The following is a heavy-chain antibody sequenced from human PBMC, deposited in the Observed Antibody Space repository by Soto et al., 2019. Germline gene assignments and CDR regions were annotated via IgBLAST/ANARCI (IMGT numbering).Heavy chain of an antibody. CDR1: GFSFSSYA. D-gene: IGHD4-17*01. CDR3: ATPPIDYGDYAGDY. J-gene: IGHJ4*02. V-gene: IGHV3-30-3*01. Sequence: QVQLVESGGGVVQPGRSLRLSCVASGFSFSSYAMHWVRQAPGKGLEWVAVISNDESNKYYADSVKGRFTISRDNPKDTLYLQMNSLRAEDTAVYYCATPPIDYGDYAGDYWGQGTLVTVSS. CDR2: ISNDESNK.